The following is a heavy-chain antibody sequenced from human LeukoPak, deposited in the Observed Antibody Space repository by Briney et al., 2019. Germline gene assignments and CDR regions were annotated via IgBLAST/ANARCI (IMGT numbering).Heavy chain of an antibody. CDR1: GGSISSYY. Sequence: PSETLSLTCTVSGGSISSYYWSWIRQPPGKGLEWIGSIYHSGTTNYNPSLKSRVTISVDTSKNQFSLKLSSVTAADTAVYYCARGSAIAAAGTFSDYWGQGTLVTVSS. CDR3: ARGSAIAAAGTFSDY. CDR2: IYHSGTT. D-gene: IGHD6-13*01. V-gene: IGHV4-59*01. J-gene: IGHJ4*02.